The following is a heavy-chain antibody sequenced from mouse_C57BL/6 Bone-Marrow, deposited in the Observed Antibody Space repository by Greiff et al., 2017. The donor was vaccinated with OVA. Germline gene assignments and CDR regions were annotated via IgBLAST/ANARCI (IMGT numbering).Heavy chain of an antibody. CDR1: GYTFTDYE. CDR3: TRKEYGRAWFAY. CDR2: IDPETGGT. V-gene: IGHV1-15*01. D-gene: IGHD1-1*01. J-gene: IGHJ3*01. Sequence: QVQLQQSGAELVRPGASVTLSCKASGYTFTDYEMHWVKQTPVHGLEWIGAIDPETGGTAYNQKFTGKAILTADKSSSTAYMELRSLTSEDSAVYYCTRKEYGRAWFAYWGQGTLVTVSA.